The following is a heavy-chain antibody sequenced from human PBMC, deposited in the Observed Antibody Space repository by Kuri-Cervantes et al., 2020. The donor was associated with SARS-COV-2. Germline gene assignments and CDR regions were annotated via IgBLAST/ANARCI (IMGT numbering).Heavy chain of an antibody. D-gene: IGHD6-13*01. CDR2: TYYRSKWYN. CDR1: GDSVSSNSAA. CDR3: ARLEIPLVAAAYAY. V-gene: IGHV6-1*01. J-gene: IGHJ4*02. Sequence: SQTLSLTCAISGDSVSSNSAAWNWIRQSPSRGLEWLGRTYYRSKWYNDYAVSVKSRITINPDTSKNQFPLKLSSVTAADTAVYYCARLEIPLVAAAYAYWGQGTLVTVSS.